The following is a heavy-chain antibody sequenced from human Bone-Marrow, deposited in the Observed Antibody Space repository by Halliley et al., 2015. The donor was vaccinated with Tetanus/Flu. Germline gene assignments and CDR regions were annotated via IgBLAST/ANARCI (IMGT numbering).Heavy chain of an antibody. V-gene: IGHV3-7*03. Sequence: SLRLSCAASGFTFSSLWMSWVRQAPGKGLEWVANIKQAGSDESYVDSVRGRFTISRDNARNSLYLQMNTLRAEDTAVYYCVRGAALDYGAKRLFDYWGQGTLVTVSS. CDR2: IKQAGSDE. J-gene: IGHJ4*02. D-gene: IGHD4-17*01. CDR1: GFTFSSLW. CDR3: VRGAALDYGAKRLFDY.